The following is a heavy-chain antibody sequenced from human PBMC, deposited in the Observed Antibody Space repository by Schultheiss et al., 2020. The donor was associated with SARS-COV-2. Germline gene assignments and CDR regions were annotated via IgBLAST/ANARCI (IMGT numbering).Heavy chain of an antibody. V-gene: IGHV3-48*03. D-gene: IGHD2/OR15-2a*01. J-gene: IGHJ3*02. CDR1: GFTFSSYE. CDR3: ARAIAPAPAFDI. Sequence: GGSLRLSCAASGFTFSSYEMNWVRQAPGKGLEWVSYISSSGSTIYYADSVKGRFTISRDNAKNSLYLQMNSLRAEDTAVYYCARAIAPAPAFDIWGQGTMVTVSS. CDR2: ISSSGSTI.